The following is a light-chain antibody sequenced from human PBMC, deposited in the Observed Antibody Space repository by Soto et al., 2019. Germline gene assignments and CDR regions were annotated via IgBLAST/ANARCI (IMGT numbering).Light chain of an antibody. V-gene: IGLV2-14*01. CDR1: NSDVNY. CDR2: EVI. Sequence: QSALTQPASVSGAPGQSITISCTGTNSDVNYVSWHQQHPGKAPKLMIYEVINRSSGVSTRFSGSKSGNTASLTISGLQAEDEADYYCSSSTSSNNFVSGNGTKLTV. CDR3: SSSTSSNNFV. J-gene: IGLJ1*01.